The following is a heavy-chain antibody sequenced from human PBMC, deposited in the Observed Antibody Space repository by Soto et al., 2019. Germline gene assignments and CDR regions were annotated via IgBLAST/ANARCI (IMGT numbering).Heavy chain of an antibody. Sequence: GESLKISCKGSGYNFTSYWISWVRQMPGKGLEWMGRIDPSDSYTNYSPSFQGHVTISADKSISTAYLQWSSLKASDTAMYYCARHKRMAAAGNYYYYGMDVWGQGTTVTVSS. CDR2: IDPSDSYT. CDR3: ARHKRMAAAGNYYYYGMDV. D-gene: IGHD6-13*01. J-gene: IGHJ6*02. CDR1: GYNFTSYW. V-gene: IGHV5-10-1*01.